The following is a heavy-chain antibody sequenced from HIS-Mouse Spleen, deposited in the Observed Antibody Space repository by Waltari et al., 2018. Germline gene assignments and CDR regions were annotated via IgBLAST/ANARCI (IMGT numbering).Heavy chain of an antibody. V-gene: IGHV3-73*02. Sequence: ELQLVESGRGWVQSGRSLKRCCAASGFTFSGSAMHWVRQASGKGLELVGRIRSKANSYATAYAASVKGRFTISRDDSKNTAYLQMNSLKTEDTAVYYCMGGATLDAFDIWGQGTMVTVSS. D-gene: IGHD1-26*01. CDR3: MGGATLDAFDI. J-gene: IGHJ3*02. CDR2: IRSKANSYAT. CDR1: GFTFSGSA.